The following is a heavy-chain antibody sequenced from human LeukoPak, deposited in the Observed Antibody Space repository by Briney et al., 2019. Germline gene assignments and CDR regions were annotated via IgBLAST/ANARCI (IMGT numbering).Heavy chain of an antibody. CDR1: GDSVSSDSAT. CDR2: TYYRSKWYN. CDR3: AGKASYFNY. Sequence: KPSQTLSLTCAISGDSVSSDSATWNWIRQSPSRGLEWLGRTYYRSKWYNDYAVSVRGRITVDPDTSKNQFSLQLNSVTPEDTAVYCCAGKASYFNYWGQGILVTVSS. J-gene: IGHJ4*02. V-gene: IGHV6-1*01. D-gene: IGHD1-14*01.